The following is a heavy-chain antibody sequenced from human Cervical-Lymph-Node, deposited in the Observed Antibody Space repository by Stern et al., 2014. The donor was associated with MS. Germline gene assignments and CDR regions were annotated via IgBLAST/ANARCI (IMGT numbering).Heavy chain of an antibody. Sequence: QLQLQESGPGLVKPSGTLSLTCAVSGDSISSTTWWTWVRQSPGKGLEWIGKIHHSGITDYSPSLKSRVTMSLDTSKNQFSLRLNSVTAADTAMYFCARWRGTGLFDYWGQGAQVTVSS. CDR1: GDSISSTTW. D-gene: IGHD3/OR15-3a*01. J-gene: IGHJ4*02. CDR3: ARWRGTGLFDY. V-gene: IGHV4-4*02. CDR2: IHHSGIT.